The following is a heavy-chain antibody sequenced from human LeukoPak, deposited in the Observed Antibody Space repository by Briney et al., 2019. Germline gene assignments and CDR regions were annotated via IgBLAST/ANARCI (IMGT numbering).Heavy chain of an antibody. D-gene: IGHD3-3*01. CDR2: INSDGSST. CDR3: ARDLSGTYYDFWSGYYDWYFDL. Sequence: PGGSLRLSCAASGFTFSSYWMHWVCQAPGKGLVWVSRINSDGSSTSYADSVKGRFTISRDNAKNTLYLQMNSLRAEDTAVYYCARDLSGTYYDFWSGYYDWYFDLWGRGTLVTVSS. J-gene: IGHJ2*01. CDR1: GFTFSSYW. V-gene: IGHV3-74*01.